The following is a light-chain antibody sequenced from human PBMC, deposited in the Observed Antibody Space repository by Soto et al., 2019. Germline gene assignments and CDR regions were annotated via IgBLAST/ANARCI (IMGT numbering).Light chain of an antibody. CDR3: QQADSFPLT. CDR2: AAS. J-gene: IGKJ4*01. Sequence: DIQMTQSPSSVSASVGDRVIITCRASQDISSWLAWYQQKSGEAPKLLSFAASRLHSGVPSRFSGSVYGTDFTLTITNLQPEDFATYYCQQADSFPLTFGGGTKVEIK. CDR1: QDISSW. V-gene: IGKV1D-12*01.